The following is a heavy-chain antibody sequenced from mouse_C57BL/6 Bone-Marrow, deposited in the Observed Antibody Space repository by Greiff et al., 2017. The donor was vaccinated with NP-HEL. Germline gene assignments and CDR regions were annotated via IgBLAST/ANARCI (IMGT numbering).Heavy chain of an antibody. D-gene: IGHD4-1*01. CDR1: GYAFRSSW. V-gene: IGHV1-82*01. CDR2: IYPGDGDT. CDR3: ARENWAWFAY. Sequence: VQLQQSGPELVKPGASVKISCKASGYAFRSSWMNWVKQRPGKGLEWIGRIYPGDGDTNYNGKFKGKATLTADKSSSTAYMQLSSLTSEDSAVYFCARENWAWFAYWGQGTLVTVSA. J-gene: IGHJ3*01.